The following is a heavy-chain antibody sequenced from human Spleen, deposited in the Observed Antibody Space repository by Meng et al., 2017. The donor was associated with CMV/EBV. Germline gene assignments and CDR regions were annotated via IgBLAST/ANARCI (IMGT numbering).Heavy chain of an antibody. CDR2: INPNSGDT. CDR3: ARGGITMIPGRGCYGMDV. CDR1: GYTFTGYY. Sequence: ASVKVSCKASGYTFTGYYMHWVRQAPGQGLEWMGWINPNSGDTNYAQKFQGRVTMTRDTSISTAYMEVSRLRSDDTAVYYCARGGITMIPGRGCYGMDVWGQGTTVTVSS. J-gene: IGHJ6*02. V-gene: IGHV1-2*02. D-gene: IGHD3-22*01.